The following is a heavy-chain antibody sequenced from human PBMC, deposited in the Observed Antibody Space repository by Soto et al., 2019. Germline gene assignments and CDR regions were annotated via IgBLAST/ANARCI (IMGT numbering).Heavy chain of an antibody. CDR3: SRRRGGYDLYDW. D-gene: IGHD5-12*01. V-gene: IGHV3-49*03. J-gene: IGHJ4*02. CDR1: GFSFGDYG. Sequence: GGSLRLSCTGSGFSFGDYGMTWFRQAPGKGLEWVAFIRSKPRGGTTEYAASVKGRLTISRDDSKSTAYLQMNSLKTEDTAVYYCSRRRGGYDLYDWWGQGTQVTVSS. CDR2: IRSKPRGGTT.